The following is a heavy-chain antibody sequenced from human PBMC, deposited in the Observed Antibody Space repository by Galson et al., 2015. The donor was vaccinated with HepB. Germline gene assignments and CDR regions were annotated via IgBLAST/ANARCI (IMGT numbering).Heavy chain of an antibody. V-gene: IGHV1-46*01. CDR2: INPSGGST. D-gene: IGHD6-6*01. Sequence: SVKVSCKASGYTFITHYIHWVRQAPGQGLEWMGIINPSGGSTGYAQKFQGRVIMTRDTSTSTVYLDLNSLTSDDTAVYFCARDSSVTTRQVAEYFQHWGQGTLVTVSS. J-gene: IGHJ1*01. CDR3: ARDSSVTTRQVAEYFQH. CDR1: GYTFITHY.